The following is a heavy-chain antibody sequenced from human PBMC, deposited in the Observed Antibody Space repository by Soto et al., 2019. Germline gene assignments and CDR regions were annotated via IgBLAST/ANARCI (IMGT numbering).Heavy chain of an antibody. CDR2: ISYDGSNK. D-gene: IGHD3-10*01. J-gene: IGHJ1*01. CDR1: GFTFSSYG. CDR3: AKTRMVRGVITLSNRESEYFQH. Sequence: QVQLVESGGGVVQPGRSLRLSCAASGFTFSSYGMHWVRQAPGKGLEWVAVISYDGSNKYYADSVKGRFTISRDNSKNTLYLQMNSLRAEDTAVYYCAKTRMVRGVITLSNRESEYFQHWGQGTLVTVSS. V-gene: IGHV3-30*18.